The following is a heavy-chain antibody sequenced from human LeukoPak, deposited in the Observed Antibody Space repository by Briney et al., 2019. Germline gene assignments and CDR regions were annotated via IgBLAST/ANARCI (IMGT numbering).Heavy chain of an antibody. CDR1: GLSFNTYA. V-gene: IGHV3-30*04. J-gene: IGHJ6*04. Sequence: PGGSLRLSCVDSGLSFNTYAMHWVRQAPGKGLEWVAAISYDGSYTYYRDSVRGRFTISRDNSKNTMYLQMNSLRAEDTAMHYCARALDVWGKGTTVTVSS. CDR3: ARALDV. CDR2: ISYDGSYT.